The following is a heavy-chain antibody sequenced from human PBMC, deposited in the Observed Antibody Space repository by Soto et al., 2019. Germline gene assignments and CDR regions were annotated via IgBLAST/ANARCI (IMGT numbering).Heavy chain of an antibody. CDR2: IYYSGST. V-gene: IGHV4-31*03. J-gene: IGHJ5*02. D-gene: IGHD3-9*01. CDR3: ARVGHYDILTGYYNVFWFDP. Sequence: SETLSLTCTVSGGSISSGGYYWSWIRQHPGKGLEWIGYIYYSGSTYYNPSLKSRVTISVDTSKNQFSLKLSSVTAADTAVYYCARVGHYDILTGYYNVFWFDPWGQGTLVTVSS. CDR1: GGSISSGGYY.